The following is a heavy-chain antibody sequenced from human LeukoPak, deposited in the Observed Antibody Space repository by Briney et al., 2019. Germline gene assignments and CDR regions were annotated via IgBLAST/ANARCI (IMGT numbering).Heavy chain of an antibody. CDR1: GFTFSDYG. V-gene: IGHV3-33*01. J-gene: IGHJ4*02. CDR2: IWYDGSNK. Sequence: GRSLRLSCAASGFTFSDYGMHWVRQAPGKGLEWVAVIWYDGSNKYYADSVKGRFTISRDNSRNTLYLQMNSLRAEDTAVYYCVRELPPVVQYYFDHWGPGTLVTVSS. CDR3: VRELPPVVQYYFDH. D-gene: IGHD3-22*01.